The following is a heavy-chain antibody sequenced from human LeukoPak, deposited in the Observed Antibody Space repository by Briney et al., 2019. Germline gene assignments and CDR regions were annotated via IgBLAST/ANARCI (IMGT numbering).Heavy chain of an antibody. Sequence: GGSLRLSCAASGFTFSSYAMSWVRQAPGKGLEWVSAISGSGGSTYYADSVKGRFTISRDNSKNTLYLQMNSLRAEDTAAYYCAKVPRHYDSSGYYPFDYWGQGTLVTVSS. CDR1: GFTFSSYA. V-gene: IGHV3-23*01. CDR2: ISGSGGST. D-gene: IGHD3-22*01. CDR3: AKVPRHYDSSGYYPFDY. J-gene: IGHJ4*02.